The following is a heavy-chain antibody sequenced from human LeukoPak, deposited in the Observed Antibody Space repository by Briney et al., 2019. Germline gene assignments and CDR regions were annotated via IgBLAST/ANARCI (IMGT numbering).Heavy chain of an antibody. CDR1: GFTVSSNY. V-gene: IGHV3-66*02. Sequence: GGSLRLSCAASGFTVSSNYMSWVRQAPGKGLEWVSVIYSGGSTYYADSVKGRFTISIDNSTNTLYLQMNSLRAEDTAVYYCARASYTNDFWSGYYDFDYWGQGTLVTVSS. CDR3: ARASYTNDFWSGYYDFDY. J-gene: IGHJ4*02. D-gene: IGHD3-3*01. CDR2: IYSGGST.